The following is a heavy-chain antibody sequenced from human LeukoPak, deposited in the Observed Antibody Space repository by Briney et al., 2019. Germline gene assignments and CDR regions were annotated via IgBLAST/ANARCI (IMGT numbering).Heavy chain of an antibody. CDR1: GFTFSSYG. Sequence: GGSLRLSCAASGFTFSSYGMHWVRQAPGKGLEWVAFIRYDGSNKYYADSVKGRFTISRDNSKNTLYLQMNSLRAEDTAVYYCAKVGSSSWDFDLFDYWGQGTLVTVSS. CDR3: AKVGSSSWDFDLFDY. J-gene: IGHJ4*02. D-gene: IGHD6-13*01. CDR2: IRYDGSNK. V-gene: IGHV3-30*02.